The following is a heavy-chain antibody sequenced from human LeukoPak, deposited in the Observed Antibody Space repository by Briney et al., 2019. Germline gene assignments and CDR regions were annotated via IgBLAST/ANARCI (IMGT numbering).Heavy chain of an antibody. CDR2: IYSSGTT. D-gene: IGHD1-26*01. Sequence: SETLSLTCTVSGGSIRSYYWSWIRQPAGKGLDWIGRIYSSGTTNYNPSLKSRVTMSIDTSKNQFSLKLSSVTAADTAVYYCARGRGGSYGEWGQGTLVTVSS. V-gene: IGHV4-4*07. CDR3: ARGRGGSYGE. CDR1: GGSIRSYY. J-gene: IGHJ4*02.